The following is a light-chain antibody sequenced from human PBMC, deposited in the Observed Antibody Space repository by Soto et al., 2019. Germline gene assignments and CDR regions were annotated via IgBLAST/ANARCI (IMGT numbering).Light chain of an antibody. Sequence: QSALTQPASVSGSPGQSITISCTGTSSDVGGYNYVSWYQQHPGKAPKLMIYEVSNRPSGVSNRFSGSKSGNTASLTISGLQGEDEADYYCSSYTTSSTLWVFGGGIKVTVL. CDR3: SSYTTSSTLWV. V-gene: IGLV2-14*01. CDR2: EVS. CDR1: SSDVGGYNY. J-gene: IGLJ3*02.